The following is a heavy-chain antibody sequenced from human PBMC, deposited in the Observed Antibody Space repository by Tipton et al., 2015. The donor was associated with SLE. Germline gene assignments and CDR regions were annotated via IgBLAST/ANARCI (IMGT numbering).Heavy chain of an antibody. J-gene: IGHJ4*02. CDR2: ISSSSSYI. CDR3: ARETIFDGGY. Sequence: SLRLSCAASGFTFDSYSMNWVRQAPGKGLEWVSSISSSSSYIYYADSVKGRFTISRDNLKNTLYLQMHSLRVEDTAAYYCARETIFDGGYWGQGTLVTVSS. V-gene: IGHV3-21*01. D-gene: IGHD3-3*01. CDR1: GFTFDSYS.